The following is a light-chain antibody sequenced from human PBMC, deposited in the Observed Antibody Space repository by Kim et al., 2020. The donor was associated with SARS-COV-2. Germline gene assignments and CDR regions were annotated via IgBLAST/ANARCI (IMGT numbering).Light chain of an antibody. Sequence: EMVMTQSPATLSVSPGERVTLFCRASQSVSSNLAWYHQKTGQAPRLLIYCATTRATGNPVRCSGSGSETTFTLNISSLQSEDFAVYYCQPYNKWPPYTFGQGTTLEI. J-gene: IGKJ2*01. CDR3: QPYNKWPPYT. V-gene: IGKV3-15*01. CDR1: QSVSSN. CDR2: CAT.